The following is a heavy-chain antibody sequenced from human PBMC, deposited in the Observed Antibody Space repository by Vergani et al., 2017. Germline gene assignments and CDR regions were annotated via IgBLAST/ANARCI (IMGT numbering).Heavy chain of an antibody. J-gene: IGHJ4*02. Sequence: EVQLVESGGGLVKPGGSLRLSCAASGFTFSSYSMNWVRQAPGKGLEWVSSISSSSSYIYYADSVKGRFTISRDNAKNSLYLQMNSLRAEDTAVYYCARDLPLGIAVAGNDSWGQGTLVTVSS. CDR1: GFTFSSYS. D-gene: IGHD6-19*01. V-gene: IGHV3-21*01. CDR2: ISSSSSYI. CDR3: ARDLPLGIAVAGNDS.